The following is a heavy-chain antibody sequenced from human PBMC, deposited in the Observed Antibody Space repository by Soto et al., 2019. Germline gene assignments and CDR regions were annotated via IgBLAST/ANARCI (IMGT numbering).Heavy chain of an antibody. J-gene: IGHJ2*01. CDR3: ARDAAYCGGDCYRYWYFDL. Sequence: ASVKVSCKASGYTFTNYAMHWVRQAPGQRLEWMGWINAGNGNTKYSQKFQGRVTFTRDTSANTAYMELSSLRSEDTAVYYCARDAAYCGGDCYRYWYFDLWGRGTLVTVSS. CDR1: GYTFTNYA. V-gene: IGHV1-3*01. CDR2: INAGNGNT. D-gene: IGHD2-21*02.